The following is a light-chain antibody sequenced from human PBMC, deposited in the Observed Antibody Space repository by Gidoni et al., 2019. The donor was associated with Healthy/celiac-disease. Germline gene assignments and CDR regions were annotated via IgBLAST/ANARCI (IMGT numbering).Light chain of an antibody. V-gene: IGKV3-11*01. Sequence: ESVLTQSPATLSLSPGERATLSCRASQSVSRYLAWYQQKPGQAPRLLIYDASNRATGIPARFSGSGSGTDFTLTISSLEPEDVAVYYCQQRSNWQSTFGQGTRLEIK. CDR3: QQRSNWQST. CDR2: DAS. CDR1: QSVSRY. J-gene: IGKJ5*01.